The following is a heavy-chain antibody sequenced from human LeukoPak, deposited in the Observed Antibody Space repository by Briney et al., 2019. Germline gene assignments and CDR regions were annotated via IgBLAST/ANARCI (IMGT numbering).Heavy chain of an antibody. V-gene: IGHV1-18*01. J-gene: IGHJ4*02. CDR3: ARVSRGVSICDS. D-gene: IGHD5/OR15-5a*01. CDR2: ISVYNGDT. Sequence: ASVKVSCKASGYTFTSFDISWVRQAPGQGLGWMGWISVYNGDTNYAQKLQDRVTMTTDTSTSTAYMELRSLRSDDTAVYYCARVSRGVSICDSWGQGTLVTVSS. CDR1: GYTFTSFD.